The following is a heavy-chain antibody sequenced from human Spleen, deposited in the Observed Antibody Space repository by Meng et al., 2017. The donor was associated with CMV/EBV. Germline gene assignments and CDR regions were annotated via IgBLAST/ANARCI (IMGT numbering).Heavy chain of an antibody. Sequence: KVSCKGSGYSFTSYWIGWVRQMPGKGLEWMGIIYPGDSDTRYSPSFQGQVTISAARSITTAYLQWSSLKASDTGIYYCARRKWGSNLFDYWGQGTLVTVSS. D-gene: IGHD4/OR15-4a*01. J-gene: IGHJ4*02. CDR2: IYPGDSDT. CDR1: GYSFTSYW. CDR3: ARRKWGSNLFDY. V-gene: IGHV5-51*01.